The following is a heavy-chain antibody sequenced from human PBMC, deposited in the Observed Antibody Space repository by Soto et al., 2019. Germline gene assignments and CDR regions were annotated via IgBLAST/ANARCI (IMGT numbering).Heavy chain of an antibody. D-gene: IGHD6-13*01. V-gene: IGHV4-34*01. CDR3: ARGMKQQPKHLYYFDY. CDR2: INHSGST. J-gene: IGHJ4*02. Sequence: SETLSLTCAVYGGSFSGYYWSWIRQPPGKGLEWIGEINHSGSTNYNPSLKSRVTISVDTSKNQFPLKLSSVTAADTALYYCARGMKQQPKHLYYFDYWGQGTLVTVSS. CDR1: GGSFSGYY.